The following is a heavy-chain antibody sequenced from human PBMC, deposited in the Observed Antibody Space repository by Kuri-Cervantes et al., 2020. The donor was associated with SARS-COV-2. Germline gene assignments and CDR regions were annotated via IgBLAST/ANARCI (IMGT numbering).Heavy chain of an antibody. J-gene: IGHJ4*02. V-gene: IGHV3-21*01. CDR3: ARGNNWNVYDPTYFDY. CDR1: GFTFSTYS. CDR2: ISSSGSYI. Sequence: GGSLRLSCEASGFTFSTYSMNWVRQAPGKGLQWVAFISSSGSYIHYADSVRGRFTISRDNAKDSVYLQMNSLRADDTAVYYCARGNNWNVYDPTYFDYWGQGTLVTVSS. D-gene: IGHD1-20*01.